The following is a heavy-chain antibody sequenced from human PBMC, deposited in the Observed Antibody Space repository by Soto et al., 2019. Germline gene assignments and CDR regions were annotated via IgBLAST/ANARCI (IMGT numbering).Heavy chain of an antibody. Sequence: DVQLLESGGGLVQPGESLRLSCAASGFTFSNYAMSWVRQAPGKGLEWVSAISDSGGFTFYADSVEGRFTISRDNSKNTLYLQMNSLRAEDTAIYYCARRPGFYFGRWGQGTLLTVSS. CDR1: GFTFSNYA. V-gene: IGHV3-23*01. CDR2: ISDSGGFT. CDR3: ARRPGFYFGR. J-gene: IGHJ4*02. D-gene: IGHD3-10*01.